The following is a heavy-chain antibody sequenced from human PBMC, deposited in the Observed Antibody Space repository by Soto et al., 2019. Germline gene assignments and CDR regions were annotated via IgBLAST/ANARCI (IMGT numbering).Heavy chain of an antibody. CDR1: GFSVCSHY. J-gene: IGHJ3*02. V-gene: IGHV3-53*01. D-gene: IGHD3-22*01. Sequence: GCLRLSGAASGFSVCSHYMSWVRQAPGKGLEWVSVIYSGGSTYYADSVKGRFTISRDNSKNTLYLQMKSLRAEDTAVYYCARDVRYYDSSGPPDAFDIWGQGTMVTVSS. CDR2: IYSGGST. CDR3: ARDVRYYDSSGPPDAFDI.